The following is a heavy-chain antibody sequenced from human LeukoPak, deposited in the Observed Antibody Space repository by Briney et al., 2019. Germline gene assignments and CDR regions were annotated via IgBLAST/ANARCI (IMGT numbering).Heavy chain of an antibody. D-gene: IGHD5-18*01. V-gene: IGHV4-59*01. CDR2: IHYRGST. Sequence: SETLSLTCTVSGGXISSYYWSWIRQPPGKGLEWLGYIHYRGSTNYNPSLKSRVTISVDTSKNQFSLKLSSLTAADTAVYYCARSVLGYSYGLHIDYWGQGTLVTVSS. CDR3: ARSVLGYSYGLHIDY. J-gene: IGHJ4*02. CDR1: GGXISSYY.